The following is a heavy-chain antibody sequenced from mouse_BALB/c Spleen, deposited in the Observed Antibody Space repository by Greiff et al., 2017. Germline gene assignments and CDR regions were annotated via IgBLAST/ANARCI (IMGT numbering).Heavy chain of an antibody. J-gene: IGHJ3*01. Sequence: EVKLQESGGGLVQPGGSLKLSCAASGFTFSSYTMSWVRQTPEKRLEWVAYISNGGGSTYYPDTVKGRFTISRDNAKNTLYLQMSSLKSEDTAMYYCATMITTWFAYWGQGTLVTVSA. D-gene: IGHD2-4*01. CDR1: GFTFSSYT. V-gene: IGHV5-12-2*01. CDR3: ATMITTWFAY. CDR2: ISNGGGST.